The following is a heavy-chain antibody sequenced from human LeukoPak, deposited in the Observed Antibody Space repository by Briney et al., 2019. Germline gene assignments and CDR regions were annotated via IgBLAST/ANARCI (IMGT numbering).Heavy chain of an antibody. CDR2: IYSTGNT. J-gene: IGHJ3*02. Sequence: NPSETLSLTCTVSGGSINNYYWSWIRQSPGKGLELIGYIYSTGNTNYNPSLKSRVAISVDTSKNQFSLKLTSVTAADTALFYCARGGLFAFDIWGQGTMVIVSS. CDR1: GGSINNYY. CDR3: ARGGLFAFDI. V-gene: IGHV4-59*01.